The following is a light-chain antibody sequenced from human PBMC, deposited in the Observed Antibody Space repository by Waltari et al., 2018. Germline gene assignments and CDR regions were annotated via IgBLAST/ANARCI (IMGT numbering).Light chain of an antibody. CDR3: QQRSNWLT. J-gene: IGKJ4*01. Sequence: EIVLTQSPATLSLSPGERATLSCRASQSVSSYLAWYQQKPGQAPRLLSYDASNRATGIPARFSCRGYGTDFTLTISSLEPEDFAVYYCQQRSNWLTFGGGTKVEIK. CDR1: QSVSSY. CDR2: DAS. V-gene: IGKV3-11*01.